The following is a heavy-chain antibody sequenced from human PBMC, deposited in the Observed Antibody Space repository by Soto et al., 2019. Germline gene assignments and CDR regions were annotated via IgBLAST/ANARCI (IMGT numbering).Heavy chain of an antibody. D-gene: IGHD3-22*01. CDR1: GYTFTSYG. V-gene: IGHV1-18*04. CDR2: ISAYNGNT. Sequence: QVQLVQSGAEVKKPGASVKVSCKASGYTFTSYGISWVRQAPGQGLEWMGWISAYNGNTNYAQKLQGRVTMTTDTSTSTAYMELRSLRSDDTAVYYCARDSWGDSSGYYWWDYYFDYWGQGTLVTVSS. J-gene: IGHJ4*02. CDR3: ARDSWGDSSGYYWWDYYFDY.